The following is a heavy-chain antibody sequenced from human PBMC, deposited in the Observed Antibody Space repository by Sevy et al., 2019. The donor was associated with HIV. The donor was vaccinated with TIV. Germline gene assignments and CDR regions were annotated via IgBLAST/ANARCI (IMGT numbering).Heavy chain of an antibody. CDR2: IKQDGSEK. D-gene: IGHD7-27*01. Sequence: LSLTCAASGFTLSNYWMNWVRQAPGKGLEWVANIKQDGSEKYYVDSVKGRFTISRDNAKNSLYLQMNSLRAEDTAVYYCARAPFWALDYWGQGTLVTVSS. V-gene: IGHV3-7*01. J-gene: IGHJ4*02. CDR1: GFTLSNYW. CDR3: ARAPFWALDY.